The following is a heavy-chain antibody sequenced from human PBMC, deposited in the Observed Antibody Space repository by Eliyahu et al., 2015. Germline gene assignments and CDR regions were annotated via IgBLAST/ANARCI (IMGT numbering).Heavy chain of an antibody. D-gene: IGHD4-17*01. V-gene: IGHV4-39*07. CDR3: AKTHDYGDYEPFDY. CDR2: IYYSGST. J-gene: IGHJ4*02. CDR1: GGSISSSSYY. Sequence: QLQLQESGPGLVKPSETLSLTCTVSGGSISSSSYYWGWIRQPPGKGLEWIGSIYYSGSTYYNPSLKSRVTISVDTSKNQFSLKLSSVTAADTAVYYCAKTHDYGDYEPFDYWGRGTLVTVSS.